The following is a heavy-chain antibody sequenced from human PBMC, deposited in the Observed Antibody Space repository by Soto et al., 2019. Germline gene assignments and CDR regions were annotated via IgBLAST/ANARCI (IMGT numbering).Heavy chain of an antibody. Sequence: PSETLSLTCAVYGGSFSGYYWSWIRQPPGKGLEWIGEINHSGSTNYSPSLKSRVTISVDTSKNQFSLKLSSVTAADTAVYYCARGAGVLRYFDWLSKYYFDYWGQGTLVTVSS. CDR2: INHSGST. D-gene: IGHD3-9*01. CDR1: GGSFSGYY. CDR3: ARGAGVLRYFDWLSKYYFDY. V-gene: IGHV4-34*01. J-gene: IGHJ4*02.